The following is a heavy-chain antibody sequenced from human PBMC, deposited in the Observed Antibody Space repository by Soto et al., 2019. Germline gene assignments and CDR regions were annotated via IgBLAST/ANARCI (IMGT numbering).Heavy chain of an antibody. D-gene: IGHD5-12*01. CDR3: ARVLATYQSYYYAMDV. CDR1: GFTFSHYA. V-gene: IGHV3-23*01. CDR2: VSGTGRTT. Sequence: EVQLLESGGGLVQPGGSLRLSCAASGFTFSHYAMSWVHQAPGKGQEWVSVVSGTGRTTYYADSVKGRFTISRDNSKSTLYLQLNSLRAEDTAVYSCARVLATYQSYYYAMDVWGQGTTVTVSS. J-gene: IGHJ6*02.